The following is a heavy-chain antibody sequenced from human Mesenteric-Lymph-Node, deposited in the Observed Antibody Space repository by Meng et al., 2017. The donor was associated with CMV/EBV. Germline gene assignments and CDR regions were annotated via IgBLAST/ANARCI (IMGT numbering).Heavy chain of an antibody. D-gene: IGHD2-2*01. V-gene: IGHV3-9*03. CDR2: ISWNSGTI. Sequence: SLKISCAASGFTFDDYAMHWVRQAPGKGLEWVSGISWNSGTINYADSVKGRFTISRDNAKNSLYLQMNSLRGEDMALYYCARGRSVVVPAALDYWGQGTLVTVSS. CDR1: GFTFDDYA. J-gene: IGHJ4*02. CDR3: ARGRSVVVPAALDY.